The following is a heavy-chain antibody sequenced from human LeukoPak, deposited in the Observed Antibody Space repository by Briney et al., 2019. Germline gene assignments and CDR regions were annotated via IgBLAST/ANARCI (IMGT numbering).Heavy chain of an antibody. CDR2: RYPDGSAS. Sequence: GESLKISCKASGYTFNNYWIGWARQVPGRGLEWMGMRYPDGSASTYHPSFEGRVTISADQSVTTAYLEWNSLKASDTALYYCVRQGLQSGTYPAYWGPGTLVTVSS. J-gene: IGHJ4*02. CDR1: GYTFNNYW. D-gene: IGHD1-26*01. CDR3: VRQGLQSGTYPAY. V-gene: IGHV5-51*01.